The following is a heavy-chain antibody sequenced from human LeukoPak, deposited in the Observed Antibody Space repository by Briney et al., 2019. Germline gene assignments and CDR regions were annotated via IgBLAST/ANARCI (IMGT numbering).Heavy chain of an antibody. J-gene: IGHJ5*02. CDR1: GYTFTSYG. CDR3: ASSGMVRGVITGFDP. V-gene: IGHV1-18*01. D-gene: IGHD3-10*01. Sequence: ASVKVSCKASGYTFTSYGISWVRQAPGQGLEWMGWISAYNGNTNYAQKLQGRVTMTTDTSTSTAYMELRSLRSDDTAVYYCASSGMVRGVITGFDPWGQGTLVTVSS. CDR2: ISAYNGNT.